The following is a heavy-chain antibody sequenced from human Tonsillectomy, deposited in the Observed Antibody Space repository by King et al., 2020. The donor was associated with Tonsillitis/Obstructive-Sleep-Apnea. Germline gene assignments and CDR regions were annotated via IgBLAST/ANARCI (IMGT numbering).Heavy chain of an antibody. V-gene: IGHV3-74*01. CDR2: INTDGTST. D-gene: IGHD4-11*01. Sequence: VQLVESGGDLVQPGGSLRLSCAASGFTFSSYWMHWVRQAPGKGLVWVSRINTDGTSTNYADSVKGRFTISRDNAKNTLYLQMNSLRAEDTAVYYCAKGDYTNHYYYYGMDVWGQGTTVTVSS. J-gene: IGHJ6*02. CDR3: AKGDYTNHYYYYGMDV. CDR1: GFTFSSYW.